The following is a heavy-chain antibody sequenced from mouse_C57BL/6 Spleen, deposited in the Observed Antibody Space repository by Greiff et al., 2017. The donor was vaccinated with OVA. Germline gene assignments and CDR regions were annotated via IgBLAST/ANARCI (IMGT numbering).Heavy chain of an antibody. D-gene: IGHD2-1*01. CDR1: GYSITSGYY. CDR2: ISYDGSN. V-gene: IGHV3-6*01. J-gene: IGHJ2*01. CDR3: ARGLLSGYFDY. Sequence: EVKLMESGPGLVKPSQSLSLTCSVTGYSITSGYYWNWIRQFPGNKLEWMGYISYDGSNNYNPSLKNRISITRDTSKNQFFLKLNSVTTEDTATYYCARGLLSGYFDYWGQGTTLTVSS.